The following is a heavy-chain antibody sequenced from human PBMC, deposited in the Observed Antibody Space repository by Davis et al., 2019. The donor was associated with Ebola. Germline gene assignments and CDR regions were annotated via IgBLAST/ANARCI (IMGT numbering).Heavy chain of an antibody. J-gene: IGHJ4*02. CDR3: ARDRHDSSGYGF. V-gene: IGHV4-4*08. Sequence: SETLSLTCTVSGGSITDHYWSWIRQPPGKGLEWIGHICSGSTNYNPSLKSRVTITVDTSKTLLSLTLSSVTAADSAVYYCARDRHDSSGYGFWGQGTLVTVSS. CDR1: GGSITDHY. CDR2: ICSGST. D-gene: IGHD3-22*01.